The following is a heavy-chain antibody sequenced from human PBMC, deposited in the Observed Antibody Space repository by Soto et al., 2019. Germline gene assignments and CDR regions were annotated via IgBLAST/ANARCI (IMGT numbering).Heavy chain of an antibody. CDR1: GGSISSYY. Sequence: QVQLQESGPGLVKPSETLSLTCTVSGGSISSYYWSWIRQPPGKVLEWIGYIYYSGSTNYNPALNSRVTKSVDTSMNQCSLNLSSVNAADTAVYYCASRYGGNFDYWGQGTLVTVSS. CDR3: ASRYGGNFDY. J-gene: IGHJ4*02. D-gene: IGHD3-16*02. CDR2: IYYSGST. V-gene: IGHV4-59*01.